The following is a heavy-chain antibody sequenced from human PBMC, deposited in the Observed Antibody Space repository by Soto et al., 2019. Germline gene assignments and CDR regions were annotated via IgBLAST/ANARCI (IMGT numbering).Heavy chain of an antibody. V-gene: IGHV4-31*03. Sequence: PSETLSLTCTASGGSISSGGYYWSWLRQHPGKGLEWIGYMYYSGSTNYNPSLKSRVTISVDTSKNQFSLKLSSVTAADTAVYYCARHWGRGAAGTCYNWGQGTLVTVSS. J-gene: IGHJ1*01. CDR1: GGSISSGGYY. CDR2: MYYSGST. D-gene: IGHD6-13*01. CDR3: ARHWGRGAAGTCYN.